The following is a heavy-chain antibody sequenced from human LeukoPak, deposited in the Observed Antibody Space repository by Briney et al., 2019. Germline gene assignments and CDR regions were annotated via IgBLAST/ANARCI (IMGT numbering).Heavy chain of an antibody. D-gene: IGHD3-22*01. V-gene: IGHV3-7*01. CDR3: ARDLTLDYYDSSGYPLDY. J-gene: IGHJ4*02. CDR2: IKKDGSEK. Sequence: GGSLRLSCAASGFTFSSHWMSWVRQAPGKGLEWVANIKKDGSEKYYVDAVKGRFTISRDNAKTSLYLQMNSLRAEDTAVYYCARDLTLDYYDSSGYPLDYWGQGTLVTVSS. CDR1: GFTFSSHW.